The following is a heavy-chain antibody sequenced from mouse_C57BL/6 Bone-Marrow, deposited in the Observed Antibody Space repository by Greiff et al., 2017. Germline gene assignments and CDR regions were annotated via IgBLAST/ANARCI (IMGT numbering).Heavy chain of an antibody. CDR3: ARDWDYFDY. J-gene: IGHJ2*01. CDR2: IYPGDGDT. CDR1: GYAFSTYW. Sequence: VQLQQSGAELVKPGASVKISCKVSGYAFSTYWMNWVKQRPGQGLEWIGQIYPGDGDTNYNGKFKGKATLTADKSSSTAYLQLSSLTSEAAAVYFCARDWDYFDYWGQGTTLTVSS. D-gene: IGHD4-1*01. V-gene: IGHV1-80*01.